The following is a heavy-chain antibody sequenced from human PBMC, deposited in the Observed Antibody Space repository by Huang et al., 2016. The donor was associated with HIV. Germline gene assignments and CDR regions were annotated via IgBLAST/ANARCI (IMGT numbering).Heavy chain of an antibody. CDR1: GFNFLTYA. D-gene: IGHD6-19*01. J-gene: IGHJ5*02. CDR3: ARDKEAGTPFFDP. V-gene: IGHV1-3*01. Sequence: QVQLVQSGAEVEKPGASVNLSCKASGFNFLTYALHWVRQAPGQILEWMGWSNGDGLKKYSQKVQGRVTITRDRSASTVYVDFKSLTYEDTAVYYCARDKEAGTPFFDPWGQGTLVTVSS. CDR2: SNGDGLK.